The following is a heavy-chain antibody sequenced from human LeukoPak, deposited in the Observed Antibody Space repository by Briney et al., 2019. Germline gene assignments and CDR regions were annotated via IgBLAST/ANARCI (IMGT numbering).Heavy chain of an antibody. J-gene: IGHJ4*02. CDR3: AKDGKEYYSDSSGFSDY. CDR2: ISYEGSNE. D-gene: IGHD3-22*01. CDR1: GFTFSSYG. V-gene: IGHV3-30*18. Sequence: GGSLRLSCVASGFTFSSYGMHWVRQAPGKGLEWVAVISYEGSNEFYADSVKGRFTVSRDNSKKTLNLQMNSLRVEDTAVYYCAKDGKEYYSDSSGFSDYWGQGTLVTVSS.